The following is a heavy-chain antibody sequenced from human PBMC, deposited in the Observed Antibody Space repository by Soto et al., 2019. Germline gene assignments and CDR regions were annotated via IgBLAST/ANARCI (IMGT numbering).Heavy chain of an antibody. V-gene: IGHV1-46*01. J-gene: IGHJ6*02. D-gene: IGHD3-3*01. CDR1: GYTFTSYY. CDR3: ARTREITIFGVVIPPLYYYGMDV. Sequence: QVQLVQSGAEVKEPGASVKVSCKASGYTFTSYYMHWVRQAPGQGLEWMGIINPSGGSTSYAQKFQGRVTMTRDTSTSTVYMELSSLRSEDTAVYYCARTREITIFGVVIPPLYYYGMDVWGQGTTVTVSS. CDR2: INPSGGST.